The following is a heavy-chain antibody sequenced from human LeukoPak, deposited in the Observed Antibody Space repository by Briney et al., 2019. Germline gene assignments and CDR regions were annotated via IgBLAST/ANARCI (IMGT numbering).Heavy chain of an antibody. J-gene: IGHJ4*02. V-gene: IGHV3-30*02. CDR3: AKDLTYYYDSSGSEAVGY. Sequence: GGSLRLSCAASGFTFSSYGMHWLRQAPGKGLEGVSFIRYDGSNKYYADSVKGRFTISRDNSKNTLYLQMNSLRAEDTAVYYCAKDLTYYYDSSGSEAVGYWGQGTLVTVSS. D-gene: IGHD3-22*01. CDR1: GFTFSSYG. CDR2: IRYDGSNK.